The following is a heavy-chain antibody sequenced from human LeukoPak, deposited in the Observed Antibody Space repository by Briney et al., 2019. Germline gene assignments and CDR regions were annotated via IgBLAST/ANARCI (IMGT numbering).Heavy chain of an antibody. V-gene: IGHV3-7*03. J-gene: IGHJ4*02. CDR1: GFTFSSYW. CDR2: IKEDGSEK. D-gene: IGHD2-15*01. Sequence: PGGSLRLSCAASGFTFSSYWMTWVRQAPGKGVEWVANIKEDGSEKYYVDSVKGRFTISRDNAKKSLFLQMNSLRAEDTAIYYCARDTGNHVPCVDWGQGTLVTVSS. CDR3: ARDTGNHVPCVD.